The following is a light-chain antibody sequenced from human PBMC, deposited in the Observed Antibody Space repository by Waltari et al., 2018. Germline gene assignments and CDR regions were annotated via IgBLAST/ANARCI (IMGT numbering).Light chain of an antibody. CDR1: SSDVGSYNL. V-gene: IGLV2-23*02. CDR2: EVS. Sequence: QSALTQPASVSGSPGQSITVSCTGTSSDVGSYNLVSWYQHHPPKAPKLMIYEVSKRPSGVSNRFSGSKSGNTASLTSSVLQPEDEADYYCCSYAGANTYVFGSGTKVTVL. CDR3: CSYAGANTYV. J-gene: IGLJ1*01.